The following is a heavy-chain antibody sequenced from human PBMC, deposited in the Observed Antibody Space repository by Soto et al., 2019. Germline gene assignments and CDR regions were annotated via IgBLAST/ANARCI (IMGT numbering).Heavy chain of an antibody. J-gene: IGHJ4*02. CDR3: TTLAYCGGDCYGDYYFDY. CDR2: IRSKANSYAT. Sequence: EVQLGESGGGLVQPGGSLKLSCAASGFTFSGSAMHWVRQASGKGLEWVGRIRSKANSYATAYAASVKGRFTISRDDSKNTAYLQMNSLKTEDTAVYYCTTLAYCGGDCYGDYYFDYWGQGTLVTVSS. CDR1: GFTFSGSA. V-gene: IGHV3-73*02. D-gene: IGHD2-21*02.